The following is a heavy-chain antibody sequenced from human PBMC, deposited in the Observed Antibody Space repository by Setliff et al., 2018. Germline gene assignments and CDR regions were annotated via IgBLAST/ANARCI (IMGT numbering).Heavy chain of an antibody. D-gene: IGHD2-15*01. V-gene: IGHV4-59*12. Sequence: SETLSLTCTVSGGSISSYYWSWIRQPPGKGLEWIGYIYYKGTTNYNPSLKSRVTIFVDTSKNQFSLKLNGLRVDDSAVYHCARDLPVVTWGQGTLVTVSS. CDR1: GGSISSYY. CDR3: ARDLPVVT. J-gene: IGHJ5*02. CDR2: IYYKGTT.